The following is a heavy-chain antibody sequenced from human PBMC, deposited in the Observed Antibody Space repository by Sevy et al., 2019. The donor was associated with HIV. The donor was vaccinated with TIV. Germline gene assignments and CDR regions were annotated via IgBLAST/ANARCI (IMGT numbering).Heavy chain of an antibody. Sequence: ESLKISCAASGFSFSIYWMSWVRQAPGKGLEWVATMKQDGSEEDYVDSVKGRFTISRDNAKNSLFLQMNSLSAEDTAVYYCVREGLGGYSYSLDYWGHGTLVTVSS. CDR1: GFSFSIYW. CDR3: VREGLGGYSYSLDY. V-gene: IGHV3-7*01. J-gene: IGHJ4*01. D-gene: IGHD5-18*01. CDR2: MKQDGSEE.